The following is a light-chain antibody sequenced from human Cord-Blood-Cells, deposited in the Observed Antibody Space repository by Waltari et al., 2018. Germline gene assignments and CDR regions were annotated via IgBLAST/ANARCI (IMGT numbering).Light chain of an antibody. V-gene: IGKV1-39*01. CDR1: QSISSY. CDR3: QQSYSTPYT. Sequence: DIQMTQSPSSLSASVADRVTTTSRASQSISSYLNWYQQKPGKAPKLLIYAASSLQSGVPSRFSGSGSGTDFTLTISSLQPEDFATYYCQQSYSTPYTFGQGTKLEIK. CDR2: AAS. J-gene: IGKJ2*01.